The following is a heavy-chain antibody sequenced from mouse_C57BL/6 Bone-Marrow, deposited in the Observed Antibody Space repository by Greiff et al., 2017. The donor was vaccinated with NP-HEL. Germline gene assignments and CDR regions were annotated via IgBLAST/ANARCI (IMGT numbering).Heavy chain of an antibody. CDR1: GYTFTSYW. D-gene: IGHD1-1*01. Sequence: VNLVESGAELAKPGASVKLSCKASGYTFTSYWMHWVKQRPGQGLEWIGYINPSSGYTKYNQKFKDKATLTADKSSSTAYMQLSSLTYEDSAVYYCARGLRYPYWYFDVWGTGTTVTVSS. CDR3: ARGLRYPYWYFDV. CDR2: INPSSGYT. J-gene: IGHJ1*03. V-gene: IGHV1-7*01.